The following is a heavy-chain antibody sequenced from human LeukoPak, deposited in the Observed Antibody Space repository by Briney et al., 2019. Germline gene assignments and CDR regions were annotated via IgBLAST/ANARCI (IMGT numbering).Heavy chain of an antibody. V-gene: IGHV3-48*03. J-gene: IGHJ3*02. Sequence: QPGGSLRLSCAASGFTFGSYEMNWVRQAPGKGLEWVSYISSSGSSIYYADSVKGRFTISRDNAKNSLHLQMNSLRAEDTAVYYCARDGSGYGHDAFDIWGQGTMVTVSS. CDR3: ARDGSGYGHDAFDI. CDR2: ISSSGSSI. CDR1: GFTFGSYE. D-gene: IGHD5-12*01.